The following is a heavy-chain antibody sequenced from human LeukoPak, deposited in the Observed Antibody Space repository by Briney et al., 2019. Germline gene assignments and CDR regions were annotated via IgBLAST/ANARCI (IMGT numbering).Heavy chain of an antibody. D-gene: IGHD3-10*01. V-gene: IGHV3-15*07. CDR2: IKSKTDGGTT. Sequence: GGSLRLSCAASGFTFSNAWMNWVRQAPGKGLEWVGRIKSKTDGGTTDYAAPVKGRFTISRDDSKNTLYLQMNSLKTEDTAVYYCTTPLYYYGSGSYYNPSTYWGQGTLVTVSS. CDR3: TTPLYYYGSGSYYNPSTY. CDR1: GFTFSNAW. J-gene: IGHJ4*02.